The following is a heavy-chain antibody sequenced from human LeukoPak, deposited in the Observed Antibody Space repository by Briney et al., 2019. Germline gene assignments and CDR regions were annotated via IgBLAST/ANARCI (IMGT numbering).Heavy chain of an antibody. V-gene: IGHV1-8*01. D-gene: IGHD7-27*01. CDR1: GYTFTSYD. CDR2: MSPNSGNT. J-gene: IGHJ4*02. CDR3: ARGPPNWGYDY. Sequence: ASVKVSCKASGYTFTSYDINWVRQATGQGPEWMGWMSPNSGNTGYAQKFQGRVTMTRSTSMSTAYMELSSLRSEDTAVYYCARGPPNWGYDYWGQGTLVTVSS.